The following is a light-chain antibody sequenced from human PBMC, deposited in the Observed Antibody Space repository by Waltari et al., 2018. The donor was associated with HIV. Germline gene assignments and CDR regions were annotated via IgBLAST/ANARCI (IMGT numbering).Light chain of an antibody. V-gene: IGLV3-10*01. Sequence: SYELTQPPSVSVSPGQTARLTCAGDALPKKYAYWYQQKSGQAPVLVIYEDSKRPSGIPERFSGSSSATMATLTISGAQVEDEAEYYWYATYRSGNHRGVFGGGTKLTVL. CDR1: ALPKKY. CDR3: YATYRSGNHRGV. J-gene: IGLJ2*01. CDR2: EDS.